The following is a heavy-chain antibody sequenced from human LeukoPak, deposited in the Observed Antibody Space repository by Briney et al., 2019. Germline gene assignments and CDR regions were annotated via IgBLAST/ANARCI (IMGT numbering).Heavy chain of an antibody. V-gene: IGHV4-39*01. D-gene: IGHD3-22*01. CDR2: IYYSGTT. CDR3: ATIDDSSGYYYFAY. CDR1: GGSISSSSYY. Sequence: PSETLSLTCTVSGGSISSSSYYWGWIRHPPGKGLEWIGNIYYSGTTYCSPSLKSRVTISVDTSKNQFSLRLSSVTAADTAVYYCATIDDSSGYYYFAYWGQGTLVTVSS. J-gene: IGHJ4*02.